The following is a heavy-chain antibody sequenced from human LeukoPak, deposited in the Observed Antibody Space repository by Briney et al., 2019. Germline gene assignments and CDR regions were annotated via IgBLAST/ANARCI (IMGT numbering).Heavy chain of an antibody. D-gene: IGHD2-2*01. Sequence: GASVKVSCKASGGTFSSYAISWVRQAPGQGLEWMGWINPNSGGTNYAQKFQGRVTMTRDTSTSTAYMELRSLRSDDTAVYYCARVGDRVVVVPGAHPSNNWFDPWGQGTLVTVSS. V-gene: IGHV1-2*02. J-gene: IGHJ5*02. CDR3: ARVGDRVVVVPGAHPSNNWFDP. CDR2: INPNSGGT. CDR1: GGTFSSYA.